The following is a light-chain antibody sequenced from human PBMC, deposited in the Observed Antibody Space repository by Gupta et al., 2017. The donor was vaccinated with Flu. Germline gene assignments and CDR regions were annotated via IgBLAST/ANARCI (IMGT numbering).Light chain of an antibody. Sequence: QSVLTQPPSASGTPEQRGTMSCSGSSSNIGSNYVFWYQQFPGTVPKLLIYRNNQRPSGVPDRFSGSKSGTSASLAISGLRSEDEADYYCAAWDDSLSGRVFGGGTKLTVL. J-gene: IGLJ2*01. CDR3: AAWDDSLSGRV. V-gene: IGLV1-47*01. CDR1: SSNIGSNY. CDR2: RNN.